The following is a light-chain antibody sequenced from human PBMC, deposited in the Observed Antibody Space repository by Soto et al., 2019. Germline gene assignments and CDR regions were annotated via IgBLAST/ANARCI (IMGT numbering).Light chain of an antibody. V-gene: IGKV1-39*01. CDR1: QTIMTY. J-gene: IGKJ1*01. Sequence: DIQMTQSPSSLSASAGDRVTITCRASQTIMTYLNWYQLKPGKPPRLLIYAASSLQSGVPSRFSGSGSGTDFTLTISSLQPEDFATYSCQQSYNSPQTFGQGTKVDIK. CDR2: AAS. CDR3: QQSYNSPQT.